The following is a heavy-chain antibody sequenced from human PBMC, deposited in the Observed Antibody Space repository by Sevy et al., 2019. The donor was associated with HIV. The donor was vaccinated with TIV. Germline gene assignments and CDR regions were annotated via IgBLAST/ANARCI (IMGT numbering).Heavy chain of an antibody. V-gene: IGHV3-23*01. J-gene: IGHJ5*02. CDR3: AKEYYDILTGYSPYWFDP. D-gene: IGHD3-9*01. CDR1: GFTFSSYA. CDR2: ISGSGGST. Sequence: GGSLRLSCAASGFTFSSYAMSWVRQAPGKGLEWVSAISGSGGSTYYADSVKGRFTISRDNSKNTLYLQMNSLRAEDTAVYYCAKEYYDILTGYSPYWFDPWGQGTLVTVSS.